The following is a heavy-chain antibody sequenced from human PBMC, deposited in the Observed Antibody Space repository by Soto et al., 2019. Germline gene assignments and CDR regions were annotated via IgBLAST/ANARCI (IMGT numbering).Heavy chain of an antibody. CDR2: ISGSGSTI. CDR3: AKVFYYYDSSGYYYFDY. CDR1: GFTFSSYA. J-gene: IGHJ4*02. V-gene: IGHV3-23*01. Sequence: SVGSLRLSCAASGFTFSSYAVSWVRQAPGKGPEWIPSISGSGSTIYYADSVKGRFTISRDNSKSTLYLQMSSLRAEDTAVYYCAKVFYYYDSSGYYYFDYWGQGTLVTVSS. D-gene: IGHD3-22*01.